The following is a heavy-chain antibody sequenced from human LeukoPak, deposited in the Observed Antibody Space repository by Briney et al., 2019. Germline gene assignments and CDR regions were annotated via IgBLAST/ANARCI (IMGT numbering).Heavy chain of an antibody. J-gene: IGHJ4*02. CDR1: GGSISSYY. V-gene: IGHV4-59*01. D-gene: IGHD2-21*01. Sequence: SETLSLTCTVSGGSISSYYWSWLRQPPGKGLEWIGYIYYSGSTNYNPSLKSRVTISVDTSKNQFSLKLSSVTAADTAVYYCARGGGAPDCWGQGTLVTVSS. CDR2: IYYSGST. CDR3: ARGGGAPDC.